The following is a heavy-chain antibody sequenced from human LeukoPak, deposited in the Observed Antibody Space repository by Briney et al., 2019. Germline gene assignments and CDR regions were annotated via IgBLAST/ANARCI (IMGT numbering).Heavy chain of an antibody. V-gene: IGHV1-24*01. CDR3: ATVLSGPPYYYYGMDV. D-gene: IGHD7-27*01. Sequence: ASVKVSCKASGYTFTSYYMHWVRQAPGKGLEWMGGFDPEDGETIYAQKFQGRVTMTEDTSTDTAYMELSSLRSEDTAVYYCATVLSGPPYYYYGMDVWGQGTTVTVSS. J-gene: IGHJ6*02. CDR1: GYTFTSYY. CDR2: FDPEDGET.